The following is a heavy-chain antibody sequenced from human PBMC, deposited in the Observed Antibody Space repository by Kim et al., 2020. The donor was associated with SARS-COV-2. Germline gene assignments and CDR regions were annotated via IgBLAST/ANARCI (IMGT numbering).Heavy chain of an antibody. CDR2: IIPILGIA. Sequence: SVKVSCKASGGTFSSYAISWVRQAHGQGLEWMGRIIPILGIANYAQKFQGRVTITADKSTSTAYMELSSLRSEDTAVYYCARVLYGDYMVWYGMDVWGQGTTVTVSS. CDR3: ARVLYGDYMVWYGMDV. V-gene: IGHV1-69*04. CDR1: GGTFSSYA. J-gene: IGHJ6*02. D-gene: IGHD4-17*01.